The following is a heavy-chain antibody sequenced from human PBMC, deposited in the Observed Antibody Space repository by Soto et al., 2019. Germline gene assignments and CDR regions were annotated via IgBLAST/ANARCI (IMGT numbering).Heavy chain of an antibody. CDR1: GGTFSSYA. D-gene: IGHD3-10*01. CDR2: IIPIFGTA. V-gene: IGHV1-69*13. J-gene: IGHJ6*02. CDR3: ARWDYGSEYYYYGMDV. Sequence: SVKVSCKASGGTFSSYAISWVRQAPGQGLEWMGGIIPIFGTANYAQKFQGRVTITADESTSTAYMELSSLRSEDMAVYYCARWDYGSEYYYYGMDVWGQGTTVTVSS.